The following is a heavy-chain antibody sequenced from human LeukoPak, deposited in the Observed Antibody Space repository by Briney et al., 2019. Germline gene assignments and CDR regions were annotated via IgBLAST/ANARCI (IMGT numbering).Heavy chain of an antibody. J-gene: IGHJ4*02. CDR2: TYYRSQWYN. D-gene: IGHD1-26*01. V-gene: IGHV6-1*01. CDR1: GDSVSSNNAA. CDR3: ARGGSYSFDY. Sequence: SQTLSLTCATSGDSVSSNNAAWNWIRQSPSRGLEWLGSTYYRSQWYNDYAASVISRITINPDTSRNQFSLQLNSVTPEDTALYYCARGGSYSFDYWGQGTLVTVSS.